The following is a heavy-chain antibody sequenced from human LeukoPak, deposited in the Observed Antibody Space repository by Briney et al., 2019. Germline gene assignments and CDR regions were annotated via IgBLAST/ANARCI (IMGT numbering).Heavy chain of an antibody. V-gene: IGHV3-48*03. CDR2: ISSSGSTI. J-gene: IGHJ6*03. D-gene: IGHD2-21*01. Sequence: GGPLRLSCAASGFTFSSYEMNWVRQAPGKGLEWVSYISSSGSTIYYADSVKGRFTISRDNSKNTLYLQMNSLRAEDTAVYYCAKDRREAYYYYYYYMDVWGKGTTVTISS. CDR1: GFTFSSYE. CDR3: AKDRREAYYYYYYYMDV.